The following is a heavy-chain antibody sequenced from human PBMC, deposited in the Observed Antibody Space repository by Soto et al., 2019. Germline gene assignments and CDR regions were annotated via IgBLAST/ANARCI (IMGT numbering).Heavy chain of an antibody. CDR3: AKRARGEEPLPSIWVDY. J-gene: IGHJ4*02. D-gene: IGHD3-3*02. Sequence: GGSLRLSCAASGFTFSSYAMSWVRQAPGKGLEWVSAISGSGGSTYYADSVKGRFTISRDNSKNTRYLQMNSLRAEDTAVYYCAKRARGEEPLPSIWVDYWGQGTLVTVSS. V-gene: IGHV3-23*01. CDR1: GFTFSSYA. CDR2: ISGSGGST.